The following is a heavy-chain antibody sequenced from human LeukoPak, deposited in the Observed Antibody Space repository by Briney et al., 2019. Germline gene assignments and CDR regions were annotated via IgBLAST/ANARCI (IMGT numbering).Heavy chain of an antibody. J-gene: IGHJ6*02. D-gene: IGHD5-18*01. Sequence: PSETLSLTCAVYGGSFSGYYWSWIRQPPGKELEWIGEINHSGSTNYNPSLKSRVTISVDTSKSQFSLKLSSVTAADTAVYYCARIQLSYYYYYYGMDVWGQGTTVTVSS. CDR1: GGSFSGYY. CDR2: INHSGST. V-gene: IGHV4-34*01. CDR3: ARIQLSYYYYYYGMDV.